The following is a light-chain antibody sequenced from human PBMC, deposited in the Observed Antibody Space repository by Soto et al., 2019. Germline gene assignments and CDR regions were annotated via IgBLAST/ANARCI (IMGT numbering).Light chain of an antibody. CDR2: AAS. CDR3: QQSYSTPQT. J-gene: IGKJ1*01. Sequence: DIQMTQAPSSLSASVGDRVTITCRASQSISSYLHWYQQKPGKAPKLLIYAASSLQSVVPSRFSGSGSGTDFTLTISSLQPEDFATYYCQQSYSTPQTFGQGTKVEIK. V-gene: IGKV1-39*01. CDR1: QSISSY.